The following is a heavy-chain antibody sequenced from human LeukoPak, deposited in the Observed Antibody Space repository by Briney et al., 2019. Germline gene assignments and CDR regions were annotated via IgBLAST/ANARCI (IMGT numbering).Heavy chain of an antibody. CDR1: GGSINDYY. CDR3: ARRIAARSLYYYYYYMDV. D-gene: IGHD6-6*01. V-gene: IGHV4-34*01. J-gene: IGHJ6*03. CDR2: INHSGST. Sequence: PSETLSLTCTVSGGSINDYYWSWIRQPPGKGLEWIGEINHSGSTNYNPSLKSRVTISVDTSKNQFSLKLSSVTAADTAVYYCARRIAARSLYYYYYYMDVWGKGTTVTVSS.